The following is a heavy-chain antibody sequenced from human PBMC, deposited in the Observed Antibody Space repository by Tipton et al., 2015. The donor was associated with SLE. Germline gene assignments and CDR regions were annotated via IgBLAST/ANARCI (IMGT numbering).Heavy chain of an antibody. Sequence: SLRLSCAASGFTFSSYSMNWVRQAPGKGLEWVSSISSSSSYIYYADSVKGRFTISRDNAKNSLYLQMYSLRAEDTAVYYCALGLWFGELSDPWGQGTLVTVSS. CDR2: ISSSSSYI. D-gene: IGHD3-10*01. CDR1: GFTFSSYS. J-gene: IGHJ5*02. V-gene: IGHV3-21*01. CDR3: ALGLWFGELSDP.